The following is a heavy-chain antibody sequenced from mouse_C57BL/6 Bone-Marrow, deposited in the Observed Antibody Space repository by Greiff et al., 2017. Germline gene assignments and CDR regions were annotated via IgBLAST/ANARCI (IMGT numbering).Heavy chain of an antibody. V-gene: IGHV14-2*01. J-gene: IGHJ4*01. CDR2: IDPEDGET. CDR3: ARRYYGSSYPYYAMDY. Sequence: VQLKQSGAELVKPGASVKLSCTASGFNIKDSYMHWVKQRTEQGLEWIGRIDPEDGETKYAPKFQGKATITADTSSNTAYLQLSCLTSEDTAVYYCARRYYGSSYPYYAMDYWGQGTTVTVSS. CDR1: GFNIKDSY. D-gene: IGHD1-1*01.